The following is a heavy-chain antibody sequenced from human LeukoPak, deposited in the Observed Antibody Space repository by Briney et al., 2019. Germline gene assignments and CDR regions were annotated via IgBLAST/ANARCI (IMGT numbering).Heavy chain of an antibody. V-gene: IGHV3-11*04. CDR1: GFTFSDYY. Sequence: GGSLRLSCTASGFTFSDYYMSWIRQAPGKGLERGSYISHRVSDVQYADSVKGRFTISRDNAKSSLYLQMNSLRAEDTAVYYCVRGGYRGFDYEYWGQGTLVTVSS. D-gene: IGHD5-12*01. J-gene: IGHJ4*02. CDR2: ISHRVSDV. CDR3: VRGGYRGFDYEY.